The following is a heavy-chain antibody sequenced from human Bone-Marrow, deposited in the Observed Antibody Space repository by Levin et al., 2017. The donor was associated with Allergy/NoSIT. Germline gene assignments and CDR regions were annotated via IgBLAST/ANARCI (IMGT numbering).Heavy chain of an antibody. Sequence: QTGGSLRLSCVASGFTFSSFEFYWVRQAPGKGLEWISYISTSGGKIYYADSVRGRFTISRDDAKNSLFLQMDSLRVEDTAVYYCGRYKYSWGQGTLVTVSS. CDR1: GFTFSSFE. CDR3: GRYKYS. V-gene: IGHV3-48*03. CDR2: ISTSGGKI. J-gene: IGHJ5*02. D-gene: IGHD2/OR15-2a*01.